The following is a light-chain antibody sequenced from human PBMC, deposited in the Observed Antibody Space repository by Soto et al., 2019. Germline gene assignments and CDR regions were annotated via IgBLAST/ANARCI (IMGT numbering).Light chain of an antibody. V-gene: IGKV1-12*01. J-gene: IGKJ4*01. CDR1: QGISSW. Sequence: DIQMTQSPSSVSASVGDRVTITCRASQGISSWLVWYQQKPGKAPNLLIYAASSLRSGVPSRFTGSGSGTDFTLTITGLQPEDPATYYCLQAYSFPLTFGGGTKVEIK. CDR2: AAS. CDR3: LQAYSFPLT.